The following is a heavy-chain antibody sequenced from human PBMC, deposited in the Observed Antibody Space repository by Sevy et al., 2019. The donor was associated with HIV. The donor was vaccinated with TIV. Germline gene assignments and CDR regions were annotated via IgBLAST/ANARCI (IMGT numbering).Heavy chain of an antibody. V-gene: IGHV3-21*01. CDR3: ARDQAMATREALNNYFDY. D-gene: IGHD5-12*01. J-gene: IGHJ4*02. CDR2: ISSSSSYI. Sequence: GGSLRLSCAASGFTFSSYSMNWVRQAPGKGLEWVSSISSSSSYIYYADSVKGRFTISRDNAKNSLYLQMNSLRAEDTAVSYCARDQAMATREALNNYFDYWGQGTLVTVSS. CDR1: GFTFSSYS.